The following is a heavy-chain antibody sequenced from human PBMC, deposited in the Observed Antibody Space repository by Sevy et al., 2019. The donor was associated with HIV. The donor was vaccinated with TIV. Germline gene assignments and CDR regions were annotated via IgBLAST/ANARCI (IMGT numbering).Heavy chain of an antibody. CDR3: ATTKDYYDSSASPFDY. CDR1: GYTLTQLS. D-gene: IGHD3-22*01. Sequence: ASVKVSCKVSGYTLTQLSMHWVRQAPGKGLEWMGSFDPEDGETIYAQKFQGRVTLTEDTSTDTAYLELSSLTSKDTAVYYCATTKDYYDSSASPFDYWGQGTLVTVSS. V-gene: IGHV1-24*01. CDR2: FDPEDGET. J-gene: IGHJ4*02.